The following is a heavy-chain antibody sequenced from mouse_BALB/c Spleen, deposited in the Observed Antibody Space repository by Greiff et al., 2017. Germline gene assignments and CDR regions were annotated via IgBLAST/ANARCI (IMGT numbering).Heavy chain of an antibody. V-gene: IGHV5-6-5*01. CDR1: GFTFSSYA. CDR3: ARDRGYELAWFAY. Sequence: EVQRVESGGGLVKPGGSLKLSCAASGFTFSSYAMSWVRQTPEKRLEWVASISSGGSTYYPDSVKGRFTISRDNTRNILYLQMSSLRSEDTAMYYCARDRGYELAWFAYWGQGTLVTVSA. D-gene: IGHD2-2*01. J-gene: IGHJ3*01. CDR2: ISSGGST.